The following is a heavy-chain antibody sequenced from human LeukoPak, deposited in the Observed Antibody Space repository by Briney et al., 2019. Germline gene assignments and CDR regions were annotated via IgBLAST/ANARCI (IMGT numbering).Heavy chain of an antibody. V-gene: IGHV1-18*01. Sequence: ASVKVSCKASGYTFTNYGISWVRQAPGQGLEWMGWISAYNGNTNYAQKFQGRVTMTTDTSTSTVYMELSSLRSEDTAVYYCARVAEYTTFDYWGQGTLVTVSS. CDR2: ISAYNGNT. J-gene: IGHJ4*02. CDR3: ARVAEYTTFDY. CDR1: GYTFTNYG. D-gene: IGHD6-19*01.